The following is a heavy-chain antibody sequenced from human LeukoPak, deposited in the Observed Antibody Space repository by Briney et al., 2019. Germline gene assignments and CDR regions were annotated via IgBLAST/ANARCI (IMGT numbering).Heavy chain of an antibody. D-gene: IGHD3-22*01. CDR2: INHGEST. J-gene: IGHJ5*02. Sequence: KPSETLSLTCAVYGESFSGYYWTWIRQPTGKGLEWIGEINHGESTNYNPSLKSGVTISVDTSKNQFSLKLSSVTAADTAVYYCVANYYDSSGATWGQGTLVTVSS. CDR3: VANYYDSSGAT. V-gene: IGHV4-34*01. CDR1: GESFSGYY.